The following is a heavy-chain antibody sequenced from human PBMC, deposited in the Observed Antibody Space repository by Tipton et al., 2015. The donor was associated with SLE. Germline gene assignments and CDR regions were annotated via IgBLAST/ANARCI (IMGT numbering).Heavy chain of an antibody. V-gene: IGHV4-59*01. CDR3: ARVGFTEIASSPQGHFDL. CDR2: IYYSGSA. CDR1: GGSISSYY. Sequence: TLSLTCTVSGGSISSYYWSWIRQPPGKGLEWIGDIYYSGSANYNPSLKSRVTISVDTSKNQFSLKLSSVTAADTAVYYCARVGFTEIASSPQGHFDLWGHGTLVTVSS. J-gene: IGHJ2*01. D-gene: IGHD5-24*01.